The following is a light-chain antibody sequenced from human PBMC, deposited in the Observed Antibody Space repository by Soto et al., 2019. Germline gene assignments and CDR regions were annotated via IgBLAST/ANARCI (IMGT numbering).Light chain of an antibody. V-gene: IGLV2-14*03. CDR3: SSYTSSSTFYV. CDR2: DVS. J-gene: IGLJ1*01. Sequence: HSVLTQRASVSGSPGQSIPISCTGTSSDVGGYNYVSWYQQHPGKAPKLMIYDVSNRPSGVSNRFSGSKSGNTASLTISVLQAEDEADYYCSSYTSSSTFYVFGTGTKVTVL. CDR1: SSDVGGYNY.